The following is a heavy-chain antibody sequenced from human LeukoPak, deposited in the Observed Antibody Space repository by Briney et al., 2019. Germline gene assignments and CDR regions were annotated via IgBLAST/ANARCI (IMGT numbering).Heavy chain of an antibody. J-gene: IGHJ3*02. CDR1: GGSISSSSYY. CDR3: ARRSAYDAFDI. D-gene: IGHD2-2*01. Sequence: SETLSLTCTVSGGSISSSSYYWGWIRQPPGKGLEWIGSIYYSGSTYYNPSLKSRVTISVDTSKNQFSLKLSSVTAADTAVYYCARRSAYDAFDIWGQGTMVTVSS. V-gene: IGHV4-39*01. CDR2: IYYSGST.